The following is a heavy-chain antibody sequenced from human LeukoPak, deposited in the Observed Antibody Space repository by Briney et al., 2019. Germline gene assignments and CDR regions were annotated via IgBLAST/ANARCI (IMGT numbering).Heavy chain of an antibody. CDR2: SSSSSSTI. D-gene: IGHD2-15*01. CDR1: AFTVTKKY. V-gene: IGHV3-48*04. CDR3: AKGVVAGRHAFDI. J-gene: IGHJ3*02. Sequence: GGSLRLSCAAFAFTVTKKYMIWVRQAPGKGLEWVSYSSSSSSTIYYADSVKGRFTISRDNAKNSLFLQMNSLRAEDTAVYYCAKGVVAGRHAFDIWGQGTMVTVSS.